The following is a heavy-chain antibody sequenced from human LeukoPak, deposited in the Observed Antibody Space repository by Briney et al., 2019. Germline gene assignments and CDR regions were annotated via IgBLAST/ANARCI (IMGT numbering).Heavy chain of an antibody. Sequence: ASVKVSCKASGYTFTSYGISCVRQAPGQGLEWMGWISAYNGNTNYAQKLQGRVTMTTDTSTSTAYMELRSLRSDDTAVYYCARVVWDYSNYADYYGMDVWGQGTTVTVSS. J-gene: IGHJ6*02. CDR3: ARVVWDYSNYADYYGMDV. CDR1: GYTFTSYG. V-gene: IGHV1-18*01. CDR2: ISAYNGNT. D-gene: IGHD4-11*01.